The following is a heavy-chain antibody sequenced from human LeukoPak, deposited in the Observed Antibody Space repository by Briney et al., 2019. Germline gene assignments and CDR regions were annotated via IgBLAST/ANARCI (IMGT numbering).Heavy chain of an antibody. CDR1: GFTFSSYE. J-gene: IGHJ6*04. CDR3: AKGGTLGGMDV. D-gene: IGHD3-16*01. CDR2: ISSSGSTI. Sequence: GGSLRLSCAASGFTFSSYEMNWVRQAPGKGLEWVSYISSSGSTIYYADSVKGRFTISRDNAKNSLYLQMNSLRAEDTAVHYCAKGGTLGGMDVWGKGTTVTVSS. V-gene: IGHV3-48*03.